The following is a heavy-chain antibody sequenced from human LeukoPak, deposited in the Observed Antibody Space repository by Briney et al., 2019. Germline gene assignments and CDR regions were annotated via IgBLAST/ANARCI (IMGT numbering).Heavy chain of an antibody. J-gene: IGHJ4*02. Sequence: ASVKVSCKASGYTFTGYYMHWVRQAPGQGLEWMGRINPHSGDTIYAQNFQGRVTMTRDTSISTAYMELSRLTSDDTAVYYCAANLRYDILTGYQSPFDYWGQGTLVTVSS. CDR3: AANLRYDILTGYQSPFDY. D-gene: IGHD3-9*01. V-gene: IGHV1-2*06. CDR2: INPHSGDT. CDR1: GYTFTGYY.